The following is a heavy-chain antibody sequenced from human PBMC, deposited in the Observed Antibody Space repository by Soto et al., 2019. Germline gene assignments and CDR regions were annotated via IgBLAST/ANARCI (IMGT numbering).Heavy chain of an antibody. CDR1: GGYISSSSYY. D-gene: IGHD3-9*01. J-gene: IGHJ4*02. CDR2: IYYSGST. CDR3: ARLEGLATISYYFDY. V-gene: IGHV4-39*01. Sequence: SETLSLTCPVSGGYISSSSYYWGWIRQPPGKGLEWIGSIYYSGSTYYNPSLKSRVTISVDKSKNQFSLKLSSVTAADTAVYYCARLEGLATISYYFDYWGQGTLVTVSS.